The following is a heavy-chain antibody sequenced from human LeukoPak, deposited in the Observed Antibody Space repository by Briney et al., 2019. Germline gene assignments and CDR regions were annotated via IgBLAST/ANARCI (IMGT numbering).Heavy chain of an antibody. Sequence: GGSLTLSCAASGFTFSSYWMSWVRQAPGKGLEWVANIKQDGSEKYYVDSVKGRFTISRDNAKNSLYLQMNSLRAEDTAVYYCARADDYGDYVNYFDYWGQGTLDTVSS. CDR1: GFTFSSYW. CDR2: IKQDGSEK. V-gene: IGHV3-7*01. D-gene: IGHD4-17*01. CDR3: ARADDYGDYVNYFDY. J-gene: IGHJ4*02.